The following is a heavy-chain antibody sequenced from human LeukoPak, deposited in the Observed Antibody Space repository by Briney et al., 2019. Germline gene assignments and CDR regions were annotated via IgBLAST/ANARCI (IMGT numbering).Heavy chain of an antibody. D-gene: IGHD1-14*01. V-gene: IGHV4-31*03. J-gene: IGHJ5*02. CDR3: ARDTGAAGFDP. CDR1: GGSISSGGYY. Sequence: LSLPCTVSGGSISSGGYYWSWIRPHPGKGLEWIGYIYYSGSTYYNPSLKSRVTISVDTSKNQFSLKLSSVTAADTAVYYCARDTGAAGFDPWGQGTLVTVSS. CDR2: IYYSGST.